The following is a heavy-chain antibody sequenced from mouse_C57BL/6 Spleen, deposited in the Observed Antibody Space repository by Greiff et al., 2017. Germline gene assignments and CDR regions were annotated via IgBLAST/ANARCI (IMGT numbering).Heavy chain of an antibody. CDR2: IDPYDSYT. J-gene: IGHJ3*01. V-gene: IGHV1-50*01. CDR1: GYTFTSYW. CDR3: ARDSGYY. D-gene: IGHD2-2*01. Sequence: QVQLQQPGAELVKPGASVKLSCKASGYTFTSYWMQWVKQRPGQGLEWIGEIDPYDSYTNYNHKFKSKATLTVDTSSSTAYMQLSSLTSEGSAVYNCARDSGYYWGQGTLVTVSA.